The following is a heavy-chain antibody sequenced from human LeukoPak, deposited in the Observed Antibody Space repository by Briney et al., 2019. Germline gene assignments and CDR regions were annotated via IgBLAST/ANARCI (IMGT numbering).Heavy chain of an antibody. CDR2: IIPIFGTA. CDR1: GGTFSSYA. V-gene: IGHV1-69*01. D-gene: IGHD3-3*01. CDR3: ASRPITIFGFYYFDY. J-gene: IGHJ4*02. Sequence: GSSVKVSCKASGGTFSSYAISWVRQAPGQGLEWMGGIIPIFGTANYAQKFQGRVTITADESTSTAYMELSSLRSEDTAVYYCASRPITIFGFYYFDYWGQGTLVTVSS.